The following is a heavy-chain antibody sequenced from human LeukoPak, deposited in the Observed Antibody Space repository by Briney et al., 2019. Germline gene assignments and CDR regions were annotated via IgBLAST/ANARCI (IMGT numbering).Heavy chain of an antibody. CDR3: ARVFGSGSYFDAFDI. J-gene: IGHJ3*02. Sequence: GGSLRLSCAASGFTFSSYGMHWVRQAPGKGLEWVSSISSSSSYIYYADSVKGRFTISRDNAKNSLYLQMNSLRAEDTAVYYCARVFGSGSYFDAFDIWGQGTMVTVSS. D-gene: IGHD3-10*01. V-gene: IGHV3-21*01. CDR1: GFTFSSYG. CDR2: ISSSSSYI.